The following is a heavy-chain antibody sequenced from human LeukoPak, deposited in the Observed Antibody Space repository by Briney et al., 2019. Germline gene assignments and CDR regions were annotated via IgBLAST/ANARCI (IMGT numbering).Heavy chain of an antibody. CDR3: ARAAYLDS. V-gene: IGHV5-51*01. CDR1: GYSFTSYY. D-gene: IGHD6-25*01. Sequence: GESLRISCKASGYSFTSYYIGWVRQIPGKGLEWMGIIYPGDSDTRYSPSFQGQVTISVDKSIDTAYLQWSSLKASYTAVYYCARAAYLDSWGQGTLVTVSS. J-gene: IGHJ4*02. CDR2: IYPGDSDT.